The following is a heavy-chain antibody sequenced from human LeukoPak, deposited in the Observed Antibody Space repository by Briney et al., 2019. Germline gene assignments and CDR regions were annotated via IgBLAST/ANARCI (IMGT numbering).Heavy chain of an antibody. CDR2: IDTNTGNP. CDR3: ARDNYGAEEGIGSSLVWLDP. Sequence: ASVKVSCKASGYTFTNYAMNWVRQVPGQGLEWMRWIDTNTGNPTYAQGFTERFVFSLDTSVNTAYLQINSLKSEDTAVYYCARDNYGAEEGIGSSLVWLDPWGQGTLVTVSS. CDR1: GYTFTNYA. J-gene: IGHJ5*02. V-gene: IGHV7-4-1*02. D-gene: IGHD6-13*01.